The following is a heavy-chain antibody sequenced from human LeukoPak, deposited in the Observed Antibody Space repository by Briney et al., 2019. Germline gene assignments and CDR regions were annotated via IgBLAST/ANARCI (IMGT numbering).Heavy chain of an antibody. CDR1: GYSISSGYY. D-gene: IGHD3-10*01. V-gene: IGHV4-38-2*02. CDR2: IYHSGST. CDR3: ARDDYYGSGSPFDY. Sequence: SETLSLTCTVSGYSISSGYYWGWIRQPPGKGLEWIGSIYHSGSTYYNPSLKSRVTISVDTSKNQFSLKLSSVTAADTAVYYCARDDYYGSGSPFDYWGQGTLVTVSS. J-gene: IGHJ4*02.